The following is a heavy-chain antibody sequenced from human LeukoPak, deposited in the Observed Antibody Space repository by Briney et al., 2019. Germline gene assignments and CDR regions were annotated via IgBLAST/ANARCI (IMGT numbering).Heavy chain of an antibody. J-gene: IGHJ6*03. D-gene: IGHD5/OR15-5a*01. CDR2: IYYSGST. V-gene: IGHV4-59*08. CDR1: AGSISSYY. Sequence: SETLSLICTVSAGSISSYYWSWIRQPSGTVLQLIGYIYYSGSTNYNPSLKSRVTISVDTSKNQFSLKLSSVTAADTAVYYCASLRFIGYYYYMDVWGKGTTVTVSS. CDR3: ASLRFIGYYYYMDV.